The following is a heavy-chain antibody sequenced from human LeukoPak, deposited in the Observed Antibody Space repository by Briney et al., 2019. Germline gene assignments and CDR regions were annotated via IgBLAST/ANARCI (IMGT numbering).Heavy chain of an antibody. CDR1: GYSFTSYW. CDR2: IYPGDSDT. CDR3: ARQRVAAAGSIPLRFDP. Sequence: GESLKISCKGSGYSFTSYWIGWVRQMPGKGLEWMGIIYPGDSDTRYSPSFQGQVTISADKSISTAYLQWSSLEASDTAMYYCARQRVAAAGSIPLRFDPWGQGTLVTVSS. V-gene: IGHV5-51*01. D-gene: IGHD6-13*01. J-gene: IGHJ5*02.